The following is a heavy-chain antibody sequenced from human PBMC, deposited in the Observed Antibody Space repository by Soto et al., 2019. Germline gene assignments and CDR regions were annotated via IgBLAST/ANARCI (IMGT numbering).Heavy chain of an antibody. D-gene: IGHD2-2*01. J-gene: IGHJ6*03. CDR3: AAKGYCSSTSCYSDYYYYMDV. V-gene: IGHV1-58*02. CDR2: IVVGSGNT. Sequence: GASVKVSCKASGYTFTSCGISWVRQATGQGLEWMGWIVVGSGNTNYAQKFQERVTITRDMSTSTAYMELSSLRSEDTAVYYCAAKGYCSSTSCYSDYYYYMDVWGKGTTVTVSS. CDR1: GYTFTSCG.